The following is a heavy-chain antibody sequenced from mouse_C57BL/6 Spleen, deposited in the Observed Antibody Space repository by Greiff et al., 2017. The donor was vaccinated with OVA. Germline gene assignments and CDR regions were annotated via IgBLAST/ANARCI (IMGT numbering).Heavy chain of an antibody. CDR2: IDPSDSYT. CDR1: GYTFTSYW. D-gene: IGHD3-2*02. V-gene: IGHV1-69*01. CDR3: ALDSSGYDFDY. Sequence: VQLQQPGAELVMPGASVKLSCKASGYTFTSYWMHWVKQRPGQGLEWIGEIDPSDSYTNYNQKFKGKSTLTVDKSSSTAYMQLSSLTSEDSAVYYCALDSSGYDFDYWGQGTTLTVSS. J-gene: IGHJ2*01.